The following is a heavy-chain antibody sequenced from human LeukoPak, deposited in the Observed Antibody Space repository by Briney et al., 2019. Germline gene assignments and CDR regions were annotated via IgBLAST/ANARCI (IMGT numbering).Heavy chain of an antibody. CDR3: AREIGEYYYSYYYMDV. V-gene: IGHV3-66*02. Sequence: GGSLRLSCAASGFTVSSTYMSWVRQAPGKGLEWVSVIYSGGNTYYADSVRGRFTISRDSSKNTLYLQMNSLRAEDTPVYYCAREIGEYYYSYYYMDVWGKGTTVTVSS. J-gene: IGHJ6*03. CDR1: GFTVSSTY. D-gene: IGHD3-22*01. CDR2: IYSGGNT.